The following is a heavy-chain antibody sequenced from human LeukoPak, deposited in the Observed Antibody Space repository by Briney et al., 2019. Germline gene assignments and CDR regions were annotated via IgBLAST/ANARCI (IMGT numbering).Heavy chain of an antibody. D-gene: IGHD3-10*01. CDR2: IYYSGST. J-gene: IGHJ6*02. CDR1: GGSISSSSYY. Sequence: SETLSLTSTVSGGSISSSSYYWGWIRQPPGKGLEWIGSIYYSGSTYYNPSLKSRVTISVDTSKNQFSLKLSSVTAADTAVYYCARLRTMVRDYYGMDVWGQETTVTVSS. CDR3: ARLRTMVRDYYGMDV. V-gene: IGHV4-39*01.